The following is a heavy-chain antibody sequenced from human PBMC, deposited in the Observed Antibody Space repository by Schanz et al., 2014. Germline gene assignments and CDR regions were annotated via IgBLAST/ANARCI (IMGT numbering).Heavy chain of an antibody. CDR1: GYTFTSYG. CDR3: ARETTIITGGAFDV. V-gene: IGHV1-18*01. Sequence: QVQLVQSGAEVKKPGASVKVSCKASGYTFTSYGITWVRQAPGQGLEWMGWISAYNGHTTYAQKCQGRVTMTADKSTSTVYMEVSGLRSDDTAVYYCARETTIITGGAFDVWGQGTMVTVSS. D-gene: IGHD3-9*01. CDR2: ISAYNGHT. J-gene: IGHJ3*01.